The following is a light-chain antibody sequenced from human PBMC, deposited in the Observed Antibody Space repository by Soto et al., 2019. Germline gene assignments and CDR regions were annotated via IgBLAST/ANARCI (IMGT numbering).Light chain of an antibody. Sequence: DIQMTQSPSTLSASVGDRVTITCRARQSIGRFLAWYQHQPGKAPKLLIYDASTLESGAPSRFSGTGSGTEFTFSITSLQPEDFGPDYCQQCYMGWTFGQGTKVDFK. V-gene: IGKV1-5*01. J-gene: IGKJ1*01. CDR3: QQCYMGWT. CDR2: DAS. CDR1: QSIGRF.